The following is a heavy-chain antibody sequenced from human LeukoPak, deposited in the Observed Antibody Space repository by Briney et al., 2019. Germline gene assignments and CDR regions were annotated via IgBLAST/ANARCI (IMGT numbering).Heavy chain of an antibody. CDR1: GYTVTCYY. Sequence: GASVKVSCRASGYTVTCYYMHWVRQAPGQGLEWMGILNPSGGSTSYAQKFQGRATLTRATSTSTVYMELSSLRSEDTAVYYCASVYNYGMDVWGQGTTVIVSS. V-gene: IGHV1-46*01. CDR3: ASVYNYGMDV. CDR2: LNPSGGST. J-gene: IGHJ6*02.